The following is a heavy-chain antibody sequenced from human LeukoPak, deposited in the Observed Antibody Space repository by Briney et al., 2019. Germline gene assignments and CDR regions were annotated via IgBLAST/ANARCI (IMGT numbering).Heavy chain of an antibody. CDR2: ISYDGSNK. V-gene: IGHV3-30*18. CDR1: GFSFSNSW. CDR3: AKDISTYSGSYYYYYGMDV. D-gene: IGHD1-26*01. Sequence: GGSLRLSCAASGFSFSNSWMSWVRQAPGKGLEWVAVISYDGSNKYYADSVKGRFTISRDNSKNTLYLQMNSLRAEDTAVYYCAKDISTYSGSYYYYYGMDVWGQGTTVTVSS. J-gene: IGHJ6*02.